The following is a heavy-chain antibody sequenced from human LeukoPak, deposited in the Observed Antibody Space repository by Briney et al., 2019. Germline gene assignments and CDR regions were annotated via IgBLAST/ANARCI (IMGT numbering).Heavy chain of an antibody. CDR2: IYNSGST. CDR1: GGSISSYY. D-gene: IGHD3-22*01. CDR3: ARTYYYDSSGHLGLVY. V-gene: IGHV4-4*09. J-gene: IGHJ4*02. Sequence: SETLSLTCTVSGGSISSYYWSWIRQPPGKGLEWIGYIYNSGSTNYNPSLKSRVTISVDTSKNQFSLKLSSVTAADTAVYYCARTYYYDSSGHLGLVYWGQGTLVTVSS.